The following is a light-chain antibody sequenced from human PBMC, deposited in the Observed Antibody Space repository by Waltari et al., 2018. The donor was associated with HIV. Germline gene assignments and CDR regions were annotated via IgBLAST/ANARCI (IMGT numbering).Light chain of an antibody. CDR2: GTS. CDR1: QSVGSTF. J-gene: IGKJ2*01. Sequence: EIVLTQSPDTLSLSPGERATLSCRASQSVGSTFLAWYQQKPGQAPRLLVDGTSRGATGIPDRFSGSGSGTDFTLAISRLEPEDFAVYYCQQYGDSPMYTFGQGTRLDIK. V-gene: IGKV3-20*01. CDR3: QQYGDSPMYT.